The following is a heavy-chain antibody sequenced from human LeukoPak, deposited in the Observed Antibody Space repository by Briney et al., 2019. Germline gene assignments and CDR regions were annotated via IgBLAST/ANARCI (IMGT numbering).Heavy chain of an antibody. CDR3: ATKPGYCSGGSCYSQNGNWFDP. Sequence: PSETLSLTCTVSGASIPRGGYYWSWIRQHPQRGLEWIGYLYYTGSSFYNPSLKSRVTISVDTSENQFSLNLNSVTAADTAVYYCATKPGYCSGGSCYSQNGNWFDPWGQGTLVTVSS. CDR2: LYYTGSS. CDR1: GASIPRGGYY. J-gene: IGHJ5*02. D-gene: IGHD2-15*01. V-gene: IGHV4-31*03.